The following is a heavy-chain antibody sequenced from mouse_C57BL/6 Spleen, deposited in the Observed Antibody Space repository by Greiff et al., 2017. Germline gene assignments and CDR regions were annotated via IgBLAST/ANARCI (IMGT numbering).Heavy chain of an antibody. CDR3: TSAGPHYGGY. D-gene: IGHD1-2*01. CDR2: IDPNSGGT. V-gene: IGHV1-72*01. CDR1: GYTFTSYW. Sequence: QVQLQQPGAELVKPGASVKLSCKASGYTFTSYWMNWVKQRPGRSLEWIGRIDPNSGGTKYNEKFKNKATLTVDTPSSTAYMQLSSLTSEDSAVYYCTSAGPHYGGYWGQGTTLTVSS. J-gene: IGHJ2*01.